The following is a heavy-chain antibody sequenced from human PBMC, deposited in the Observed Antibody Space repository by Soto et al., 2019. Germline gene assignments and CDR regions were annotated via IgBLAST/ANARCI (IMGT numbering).Heavy chain of an antibody. CDR1: GDSVSSHY. V-gene: IGHV4-4*07. J-gene: IGHJ4*02. CDR2: LYNDERT. Sequence: QLQLQESGPGLVKPSQNLSLTCTVSGDSVSSHYWSWIRQPAGKGLEWLGRLYNDERTNYNPSLKRRVTMSMDTAKNQFSLKLTSVTAADSAVYFCAREPLAHSDFDFWGQGSLVTVSS. D-gene: IGHD2-15*01. CDR3: AREPLAHSDFDF.